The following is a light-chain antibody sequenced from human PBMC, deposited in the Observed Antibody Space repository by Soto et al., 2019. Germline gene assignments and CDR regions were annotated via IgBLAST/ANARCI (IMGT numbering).Light chain of an antibody. CDR1: SSNIGSNT. CDR3: QSFDNSLSGWV. CDR2: ANR. Sequence: QSVLTQPPSASGTPGQRVTISCSGSSSNIGSNTVNWYQQLPGTAPKLLIYANRDRPSGVPDRFSGSRSDTSASLAITGLQAEDEADYYCQSFDNSLSGWVFGGGTKLTVL. V-gene: IGLV1-44*01. J-gene: IGLJ3*02.